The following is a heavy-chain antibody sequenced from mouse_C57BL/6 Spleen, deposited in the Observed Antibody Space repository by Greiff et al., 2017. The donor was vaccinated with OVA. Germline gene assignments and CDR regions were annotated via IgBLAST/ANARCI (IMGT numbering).Heavy chain of an antibody. CDR2: ISNLAYSI. CDR1: GFTFSDYG. Sequence: DVKLVESGGGLVQPGGSLKLSCAASGFTFSDYGMAWVRQAPRKGPEWVAFISNLAYSIYYADTVTGRFTISRENAKNTLYLEMSSLRSEDTAMYYCARDYGSSYEGYFDVWGTGTTVTVSS. V-gene: IGHV5-15*01. CDR3: ARDYGSSYEGYFDV. J-gene: IGHJ1*03. D-gene: IGHD1-1*01.